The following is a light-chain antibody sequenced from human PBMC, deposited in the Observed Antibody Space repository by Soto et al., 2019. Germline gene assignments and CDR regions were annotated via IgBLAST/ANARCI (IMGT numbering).Light chain of an antibody. J-gene: IGLJ1*01. CDR1: SSNIGSNS. CDR3: AAWDDSLNGYV. Sequence: QSVLTQPPSASGTPVQRVTITCSGSSSNIGSNSVNWYQQLPGTAPKRLIYSNDRRPSGVPDRFSGSKSGTSASLAISGLQSEDEADYYCAAWDDSLNGYVFGTGTKVTVL. V-gene: IGLV1-44*01. CDR2: SND.